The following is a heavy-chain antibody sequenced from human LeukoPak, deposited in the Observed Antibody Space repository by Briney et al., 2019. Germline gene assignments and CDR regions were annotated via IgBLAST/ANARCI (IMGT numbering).Heavy chain of an antibody. V-gene: IGHV3-48*01. CDR1: GFTFSSYS. CDR2: IGSSSDTI. CDR3: ARDRLVDY. D-gene: IGHD6-19*01. Sequence: PGGSLRLSCVASGFTFSSYSMNWVRQAPGKGLEWVSYIGSSSDTIYYADSVKGRFTISRDNAKDSLYLQMNSLRAEDTAVYYCARDRLVDYWGQGTLVTVSS. J-gene: IGHJ4*02.